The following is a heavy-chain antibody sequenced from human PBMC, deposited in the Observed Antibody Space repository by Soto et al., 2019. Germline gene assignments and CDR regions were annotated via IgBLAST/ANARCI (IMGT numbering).Heavy chain of an antibody. CDR1: GFTFSDYY. V-gene: IGHV3-11*01. CDR2: ISSSGSAI. Sequence: QVHLVESGGNLVKPGGSLRLSCAASGFTFSDYYMTWIRQAPGKGLEWVSYISSSGSAIYYADSVRGRFTISRDNAKKSLYMQMDSLRVADTAVYYCAREVAPASMADGFDIWGQGTMVTVSS. CDR3: AREVAPASMADGFDI. D-gene: IGHD2-2*01. J-gene: IGHJ3*02.